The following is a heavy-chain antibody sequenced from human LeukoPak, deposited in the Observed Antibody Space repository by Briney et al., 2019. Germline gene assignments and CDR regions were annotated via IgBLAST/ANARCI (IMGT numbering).Heavy chain of an antibody. V-gene: IGHV3-23*01. D-gene: IGHD2-15*01. Sequence: GGSLRLSCAASGFTFRTYEMNWVRQAPGKGLEWVSYISGSGGSTNYADSVKGRFTISRDNSKNTLYLQMNSLRAEDTAVYDCAKAGRYCSGGNCYLFDYWGQGTLVTVSS. CDR3: AKAGRYCSGGNCYLFDY. J-gene: IGHJ4*02. CDR2: ISGSGGST. CDR1: GFTFRTYE.